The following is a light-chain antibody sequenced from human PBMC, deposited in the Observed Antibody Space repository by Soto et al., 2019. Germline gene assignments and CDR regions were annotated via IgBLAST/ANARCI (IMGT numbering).Light chain of an antibody. CDR2: GAS. Sequence: IVMTQSPGTLSVSPGERATVSCRSSQNIGNKVGWYQQKPGQAPRLLIYGASTRAPGIPVRFSGSGSGTEFTLTISILQSEDFAVYYCQHYNNRPLTFGGGTKVDIK. V-gene: IGKV3-15*01. J-gene: IGKJ4*01. CDR3: QHYNNRPLT. CDR1: QNIGNK.